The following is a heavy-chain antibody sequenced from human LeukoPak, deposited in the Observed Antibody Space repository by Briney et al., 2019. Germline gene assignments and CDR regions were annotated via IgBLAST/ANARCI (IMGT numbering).Heavy chain of an antibody. J-gene: IGHJ4*02. CDR1: GFTFSSNW. V-gene: IGHV3-7*01. CDR3: ARDILWFGD. CDR2: IKQDGSEK. Sequence: GGSLRLSCAASGFTFSSNWMSWVRQAPGKGLEWVANIKQDGSEKYYVDSVKGRFTISRDNAKNSLYLQMNSLRAEDTAVYYCARDILWFGDWGQGTLVTVSS. D-gene: IGHD3-10*01.